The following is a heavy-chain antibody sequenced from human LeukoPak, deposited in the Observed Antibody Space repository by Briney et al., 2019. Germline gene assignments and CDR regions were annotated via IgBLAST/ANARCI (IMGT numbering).Heavy chain of an antibody. Sequence: GGSLRLSCAASGFTFDDYAMRWVRQAPGKGLEWVSGISWNSGSIGYADSVKGRFTISRDNAKNSLYLQMNSLRAEDTALYYCAKDKSDYSYFDYWGQGTLVTVSS. V-gene: IGHV3-9*01. CDR2: ISWNSGSI. J-gene: IGHJ4*02. D-gene: IGHD4-17*01. CDR3: AKDKSDYSYFDY. CDR1: GFTFDDYA.